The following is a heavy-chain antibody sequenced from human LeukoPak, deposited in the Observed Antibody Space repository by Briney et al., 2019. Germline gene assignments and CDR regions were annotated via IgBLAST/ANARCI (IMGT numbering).Heavy chain of an antibody. CDR3: ARGRRDGYNSPFDY. D-gene: IGHD5-12*01. CDR2: IYSGGST. V-gene: IGHV3-66*01. Sequence: PGGSLRLSCAASGFTFSNAWMSWVRQAPGKGLEWVSVIYSGGSTYYADSVKGRFTISRDNSKNTLYLQMNSLRAEDTAVYYCARGRRDGYNSPFDYWGQGTLVTVSS. J-gene: IGHJ4*02. CDR1: GFTFSNAW.